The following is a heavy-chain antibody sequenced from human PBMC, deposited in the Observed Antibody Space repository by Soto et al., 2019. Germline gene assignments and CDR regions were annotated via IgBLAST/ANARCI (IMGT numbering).Heavy chain of an antibody. J-gene: IGHJ3*02. D-gene: IGHD3-3*02. Sequence: SETLSLTCAVYGGSFSGYYWSWIRQPPGKGLEWIGEINHSGSTNYNPSLKSRVTISVDTSKNQFSLKLSSVTAADTAVYYCARGFRPAFLRAFDIWGQGTMVTVSS. V-gene: IGHV4-34*01. CDR1: GGSFSGYY. CDR3: ARGFRPAFLRAFDI. CDR2: INHSGST.